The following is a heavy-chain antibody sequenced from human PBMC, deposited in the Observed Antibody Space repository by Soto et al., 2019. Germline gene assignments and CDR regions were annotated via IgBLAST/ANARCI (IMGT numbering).Heavy chain of an antibody. Sequence: GASVKVSCKASGGTFSSYAISWVRQAPGQGLEWLGGIIPIFGTANYAQKFQGRVTITADESTSTAYMELSSLRSEDTAVYYCARDRVVPAATYYFDYWGQGTLVTVSS. CDR2: IIPIFGTA. V-gene: IGHV1-69*13. J-gene: IGHJ4*02. CDR3: ARDRVVPAATYYFDY. CDR1: GGTFSSYA. D-gene: IGHD2-2*01.